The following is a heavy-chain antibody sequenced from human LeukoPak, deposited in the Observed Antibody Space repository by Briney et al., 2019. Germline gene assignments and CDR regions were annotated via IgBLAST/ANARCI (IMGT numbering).Heavy chain of an antibody. CDR3: ARDPVGATPETFDY. J-gene: IGHJ4*02. D-gene: IGHD1-26*01. Sequence: ASVKVSCKASGGTFSSYAISWVRQAPGQGLEWMGGIIPIFGTANYAQKSQGRVTITADESTSTAYMELSSLRSEDTAVYYCARDPVGATPETFDYWGQGTLVTVSS. V-gene: IGHV1-69*01. CDR1: GGTFSSYA. CDR2: IIPIFGTA.